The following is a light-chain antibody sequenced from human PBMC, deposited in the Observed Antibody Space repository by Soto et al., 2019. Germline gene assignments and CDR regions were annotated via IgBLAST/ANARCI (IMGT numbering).Light chain of an antibody. Sequence: QSALTQPASVSGSPGQSITISCTGTSSDVGGYNFVSRYQQHPGKAPRLMIYEVSNRPSGVSNRFSGSKSGNTASLTISGLQAEDEADYYCSSYTSSTPLGYVFGTGTKVTVL. J-gene: IGLJ1*01. CDR2: EVS. CDR1: SSDVGGYNF. CDR3: SSYTSSTPLGYV. V-gene: IGLV2-14*01.